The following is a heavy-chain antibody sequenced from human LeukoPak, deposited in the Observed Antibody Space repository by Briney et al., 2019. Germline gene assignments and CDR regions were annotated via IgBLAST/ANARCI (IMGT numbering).Heavy chain of an antibody. CDR1: GGSISSDNYQ. D-gene: IGHD3-10*01. J-gene: IGHJ5*02. CDR2: INYSGST. V-gene: IGHV4-30-4*01. Sequence: SQTLSRTCTVSGGSISSDNYQWSWIRQPPGKGLEWIGYINYSGSTYYNPSLKSRVTISVDRSKNHFSLRLSSVTAADTAVYYCARYGSGSTWFDPWGQGTLVTVSS. CDR3: ARYGSGSTWFDP.